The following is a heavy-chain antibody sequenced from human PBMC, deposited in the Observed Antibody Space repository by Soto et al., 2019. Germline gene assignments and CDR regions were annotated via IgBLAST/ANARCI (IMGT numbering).Heavy chain of an antibody. CDR2: ISSSGGSGGST. Sequence: EVQLLESGGGLVQPGGSLRLSCAASGFTFSSYAMNWVRQAPGKGLEWVSDISSSGGSGGSTHYAESVKGRFTISRDNSKNTLYLQMNSLRAEDTDVYYCAKDWRMDVWGQGTTVTVSS. CDR3: AKDWRMDV. CDR1: GFTFSSYA. J-gene: IGHJ6*02. V-gene: IGHV3-23*01.